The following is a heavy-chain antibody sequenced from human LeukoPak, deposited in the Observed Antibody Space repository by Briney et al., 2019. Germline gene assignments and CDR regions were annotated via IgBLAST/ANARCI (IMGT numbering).Heavy chain of an antibody. J-gene: IGHJ4*02. CDR1: GFTFSDYY. CDR2: ISSSSSYT. D-gene: IGHD3-10*01. CDR3: ARVLLWFGELSDLYFDY. Sequence: KPGGSLRLSCAASGFTFSDYYMSWIRQAPGKGLEGVSYISSSSSYTNYADSVKGRFTISRDNAKNSLYLQMNSLRAEDTAVYYCARVLLWFGELSDLYFDYWGQGTLVTVSS. V-gene: IGHV3-11*06.